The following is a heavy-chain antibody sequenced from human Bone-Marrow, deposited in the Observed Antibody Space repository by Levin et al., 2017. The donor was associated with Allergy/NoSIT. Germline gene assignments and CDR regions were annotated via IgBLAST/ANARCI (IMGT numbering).Heavy chain of an antibody. J-gene: IGHJ4*02. V-gene: IGHV3-23*01. CDR1: GFTFSSYA. CDR2: ISGSGGST. Sequence: PSETLSLTCAASGFTFSSYAMSWVRQAPGKGLEWVSGISGSGGSTYYADSVKGRFTVSRDNSKNTLYLQMNSLRAEDTAVYYCAPRTTTIDYWGQGTLVTVSS. D-gene: IGHD1-1*01. CDR3: APRTTTIDY.